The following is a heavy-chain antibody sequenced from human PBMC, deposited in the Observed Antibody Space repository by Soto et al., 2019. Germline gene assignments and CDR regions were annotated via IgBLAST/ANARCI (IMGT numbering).Heavy chain of an antibody. CDR3: ARITRSPNSGYFDY. V-gene: IGHV4-59*01. CDR1: GGSISSYY. D-gene: IGHD3-10*01. J-gene: IGHJ4*02. Sequence: SETLSLTCTVSGGSISSYYWSWIRQPPGKGLEWIGYIYYTGSTNYNPSLKSRVTVSTDTSKNQFSLILSSVTAADTAVYYCARITRSPNSGYFDYWGQGALVTVSS. CDR2: IYYTGST.